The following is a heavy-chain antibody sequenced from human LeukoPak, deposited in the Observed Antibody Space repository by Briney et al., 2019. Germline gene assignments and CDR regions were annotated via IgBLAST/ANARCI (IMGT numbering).Heavy chain of an antibody. Sequence: GGSLRLPCVASGFTFSSYGMQWVRQAPGKGLEWVAVISHDGTVQYYADSVKGRFTISRDTSKSSLYLQMNSLRPEDTAVYFCAKEHREKSSREYDFWGQGTLVTVSS. D-gene: IGHD3-10*01. CDR3: AKEHREKSSREYDF. J-gene: IGHJ4*02. V-gene: IGHV3-30*18. CDR1: GFTFSSYG. CDR2: ISHDGTVQ.